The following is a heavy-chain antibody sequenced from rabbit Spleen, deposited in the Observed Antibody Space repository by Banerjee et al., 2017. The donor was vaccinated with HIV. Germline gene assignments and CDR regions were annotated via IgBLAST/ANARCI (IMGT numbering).Heavy chain of an antibody. J-gene: IGHJ6*01. CDR2: IDAGSSAFT. CDR3: ARDPAYSSGSGSAIPYL. CDR1: GVSFSISSY. V-gene: IGHV1S40*01. D-gene: IGHD1-1*01. Sequence: QSLEESGGDLVKPGASLTLTCTASGVSFSISSYMCWVRQAPGKGLEWIACIDAGSSAFTYFATWVNGRFTISNDNAQNTVFLQMTSLTVADTATYFCARDPAYSSGSGSAIPYLWGPGTLVTVS.